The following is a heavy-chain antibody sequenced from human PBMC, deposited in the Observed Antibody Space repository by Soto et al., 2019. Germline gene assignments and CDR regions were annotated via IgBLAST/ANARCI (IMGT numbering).Heavy chain of an antibody. Sequence: EVQLVESGGGLVQPGRSLRLSCAASGFTFDDYAMHWVRQAPGKGLEWVSGISWNSGSIGYADSVKGRFTISRDNAKNSLYLQMNSLRAEDTALYYCAKDINEGILVVPARDYYSLVVDYFDYWGQGTLVTVSS. V-gene: IGHV3-9*01. D-gene: IGHD2-2*01. CDR3: AKDINEGILVVPARDYYSLVVDYFDY. J-gene: IGHJ4*02. CDR2: ISWNSGSI. CDR1: GFTFDDYA.